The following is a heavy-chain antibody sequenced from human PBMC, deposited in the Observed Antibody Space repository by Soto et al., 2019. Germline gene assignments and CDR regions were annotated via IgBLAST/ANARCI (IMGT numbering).Heavy chain of an antibody. V-gene: IGHV3-53*01. CDR1: GFTVSNNY. CDR3: GTQRGGGGY. J-gene: IGHJ4*02. D-gene: IGHD6-25*01. Sequence: EVQLVESGGGLIQPGGSLRLSCAVSGFTVSNNYMSWVRQAPGKGLEGVSVIYSGGYTAYGDSVKGRFTISRDNSKNTLFLQNNSRRASGAAVFCGGTQRGGGGYWGQGTLVTVSS. CDR2: IYSGGYT.